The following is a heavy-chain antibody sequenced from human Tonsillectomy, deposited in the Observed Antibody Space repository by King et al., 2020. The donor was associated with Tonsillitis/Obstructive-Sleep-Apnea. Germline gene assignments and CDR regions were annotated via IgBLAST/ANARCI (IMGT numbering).Heavy chain of an antibody. CDR1: GGSFSGHY. CDR2: INYRGSP. V-gene: IGHV4-34*01. J-gene: IGHJ5*02. CDR3: ARGPTQLGYCGSASCYDTWFDP. Sequence: VQLQQWGAGLLKPSETLSLTCAVYGGSFSGHYWSWIRQPPGKGLVWIGEINYRGSPNYNPSLKSRLTISEDTSNNQFSLKLSSVTAADTAVYYCARGPTQLGYCGSASCYDTWFDPWGQGILVTVSS. D-gene: IGHD2-2*01.